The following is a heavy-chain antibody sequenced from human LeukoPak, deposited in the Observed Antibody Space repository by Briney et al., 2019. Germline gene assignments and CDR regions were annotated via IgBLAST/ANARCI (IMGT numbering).Heavy chain of an antibody. CDR3: ARPHYYDSSGYYYVC. Sequence: GESLKISCKGSGYIFTSYWIGWVRQMPGKGLEWMGIIYPGDSDTRYSPSFQGQVTISADKSISTAYLQWSSLKASDTAMYYCARPHYYDSSGYYYVCWGQGTLVTVSS. CDR1: GYIFTSYW. D-gene: IGHD3-22*01. CDR2: IYPGDSDT. V-gene: IGHV5-51*01. J-gene: IGHJ4*02.